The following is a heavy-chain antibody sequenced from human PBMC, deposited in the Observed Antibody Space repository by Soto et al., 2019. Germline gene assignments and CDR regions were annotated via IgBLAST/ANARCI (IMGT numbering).Heavy chain of an antibody. Sequence: XGSLRLSCAPAGFPFSSYAMHWVREAPGKGLEWVAVISYDGSNKYYADSVKGRFTISRDNSKNTLYLQMNSLRAEDTAVYYCARSPGRGYSYGGYFDYSVQGTLVTVSS. CDR1: GFPFSSYA. V-gene: IGHV3-30-3*01. J-gene: IGHJ4*02. D-gene: IGHD5-18*01. CDR3: ARSPGRGYSYGGYFDY. CDR2: ISYDGSNK.